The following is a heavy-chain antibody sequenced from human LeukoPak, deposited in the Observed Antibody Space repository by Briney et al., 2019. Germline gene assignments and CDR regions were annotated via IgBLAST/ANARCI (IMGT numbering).Heavy chain of an antibody. CDR2: TYTRGRP. Sequence: MASETLSLTCSVHGAYMSNYNYSWNWIRQPAGQGLQWIGRTYTRGRPRYSPSLKSRATIFIDTSSSQFSLRLNSVTAADTAVYFCARAYDRSGYQSRGFDYWGQGLLVSVSS. V-gene: IGHV4-61*02. D-gene: IGHD3-22*01. J-gene: IGHJ4*02. CDR3: ARAYDRSGYQSRGFDY. CDR1: GAYMSNYNYS.